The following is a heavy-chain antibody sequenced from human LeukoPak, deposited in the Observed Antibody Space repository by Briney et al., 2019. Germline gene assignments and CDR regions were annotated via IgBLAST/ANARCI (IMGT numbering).Heavy chain of an antibody. D-gene: IGHD6-19*01. J-gene: IGHJ4*02. CDR2: ISSSSSTI. Sequence: GGSLRLSCAASGFTFSSYSMNWVRQAPGKGLEWVSYISSSSSTIYYADSVKGRFTISRDNAKNSLYLQMNSLRAEDTAVYYCARDSEPHQWLASDYWGQGTLVTVSS. V-gene: IGHV3-48*04. CDR3: ARDSEPHQWLASDY. CDR1: GFTFSSYS.